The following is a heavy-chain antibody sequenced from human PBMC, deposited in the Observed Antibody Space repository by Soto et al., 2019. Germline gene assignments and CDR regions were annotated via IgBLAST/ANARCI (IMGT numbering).Heavy chain of an antibody. CDR2: INAGNGNT. D-gene: IGHD4-17*01. CDR3: ARDSDYGDYGVDAFDI. J-gene: IGHJ3*02. V-gene: IGHV1-3*01. CDR1: GYTFTSYA. Sequence: QVPLVQSGAEVKKPGASVKVSCKASGYTFTSYAMHWVRQAPGQRLEWMGWINAGNGNTKYSQKFQGRVTITRDTSASTAYMELSSLRSEGTAVYYCARDSDYGDYGVDAFDIWGQGTMVTVSS.